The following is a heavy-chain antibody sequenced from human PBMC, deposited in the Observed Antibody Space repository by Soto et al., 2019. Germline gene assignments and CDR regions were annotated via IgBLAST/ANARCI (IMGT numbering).Heavy chain of an antibody. J-gene: IGHJ6*02. CDR3: ARGPTTSRRYDSYFYGFDV. CDR2: LTPIYPTT. Sequence: SVQVSCKASGGTFSSYVITWVRQAPGQGLEWVGGLTPIYPTTHFAPRFQGRVTITADESATTAYMELSGLRTEDTAIYYCARGPTTSRRYDSYFYGFDVWGQGTTVPVS. D-gene: IGHD1-1*01. CDR1: GGTFSSYV. V-gene: IGHV1-69*13.